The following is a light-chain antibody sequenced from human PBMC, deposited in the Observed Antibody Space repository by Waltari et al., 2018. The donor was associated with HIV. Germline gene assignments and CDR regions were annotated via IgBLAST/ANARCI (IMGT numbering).Light chain of an antibody. CDR2: AAS. J-gene: IGKJ2*01. CDR3: QQSYSTPYT. Sequence: DIQMTQSPSSLSASLGDRVTITCRASQTISSSLNWYQQKPGKAPNLLIYAASSLQSGVPSRFSGSGSGTDFTLTISSLQPEDFATYYCQQSYSTPYTFGQGTNLEIK. CDR1: QTISSS. V-gene: IGKV1-39*01.